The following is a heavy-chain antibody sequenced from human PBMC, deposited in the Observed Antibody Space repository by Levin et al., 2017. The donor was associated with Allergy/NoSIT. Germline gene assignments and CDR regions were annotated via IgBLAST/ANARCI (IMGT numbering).Heavy chain of an antibody. Sequence: PGESLKISCAASGFTFSDYYMSWIRQAPGKGLEWVSYISSSGSTIYYADSVKGRFTISRDNAKNSLYLQMNSLRAEDTAVYYCARDRQLVRDAFDIWGQGTMVTVSS. CDR2: ISSSGSTI. V-gene: IGHV3-11*01. CDR1: GFTFSDYY. J-gene: IGHJ3*02. CDR3: ARDRQLVRDAFDI. D-gene: IGHD6-6*01.